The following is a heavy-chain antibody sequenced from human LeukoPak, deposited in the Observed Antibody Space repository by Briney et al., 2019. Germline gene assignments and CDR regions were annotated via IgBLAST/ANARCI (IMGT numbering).Heavy chain of an antibody. CDR3: ARHYYDSSGYSPFDY. V-gene: IGHV1-18*01. J-gene: IGHJ4*02. CDR1: GYTFTSYG. Sequence: ASVKVSRKASGYTFTSYGVSWVRQAPGQGLEWMGWISAYNGNTNYAQKLQGRVTMTTDTSTSTAYMELRSLRSDDTAVYYCARHYYDSSGYSPFDYWGQGTLVTVSS. CDR2: ISAYNGNT. D-gene: IGHD3-22*01.